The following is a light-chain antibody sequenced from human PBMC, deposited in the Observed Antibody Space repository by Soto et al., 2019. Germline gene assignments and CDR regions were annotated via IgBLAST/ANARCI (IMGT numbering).Light chain of an antibody. J-gene: IGKJ5*01. Sequence: DVVMTQTPLSLSVTPGQPASISCKSSQSLLHITGETFLFWYLQKPGQSPQLLIYEVSTRISGVPDRFSGSGSGTDFTLEISRVETDDAGIYYCMQSTQLPPTFGQGTRLVIE. CDR1: QSLLHITGETF. V-gene: IGKV2D-29*02. CDR3: MQSTQLPPT. CDR2: EVS.